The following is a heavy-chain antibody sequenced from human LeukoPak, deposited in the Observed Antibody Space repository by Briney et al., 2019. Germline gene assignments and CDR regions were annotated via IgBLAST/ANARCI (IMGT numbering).Heavy chain of an antibody. V-gene: IGHV4-39*01. Sequence: PSETLSLICTVSGGSISSSSYYWGWIRQPPGKGLEWIGSIYYSGSTYYNPSLKSRVTISVDTSKNQFSLKLSSVTAADTAVYYCASGRQGIAARLRPWGQGTLVTVSS. CDR3: ASGRQGIAARLRP. J-gene: IGHJ5*02. D-gene: IGHD6-6*01. CDR2: IYYSGST. CDR1: GGSISSSSYY.